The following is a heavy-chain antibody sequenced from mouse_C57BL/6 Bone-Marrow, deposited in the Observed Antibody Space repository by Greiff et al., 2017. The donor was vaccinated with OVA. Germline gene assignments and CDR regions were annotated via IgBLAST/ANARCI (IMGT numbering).Heavy chain of an antibody. D-gene: IGHD4-1*01. CDR2: IWWGGDR. CDR3: ARIELGEDYFDY. J-gene: IGHJ2*01. Sequence: QVTLKVSGPGILQPSQTLSLTCSFSGFSLSTFGMGVGWIRQPSGKGLEWLANIWWGGDRYYNPALKSRLPISKETSKNQVFLKIANVDTADTATYYCARIELGEDYFDYGGQGTTLTVSS. V-gene: IGHV8-8*01. CDR1: GFSLSTFGMG.